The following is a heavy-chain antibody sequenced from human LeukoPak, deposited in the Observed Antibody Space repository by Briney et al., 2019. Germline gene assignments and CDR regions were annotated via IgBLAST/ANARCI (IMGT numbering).Heavy chain of an antibody. D-gene: IGHD1-26*01. V-gene: IGHV3-7*01. Sequence: GGSLRLSCAVSEFTFSSYWMGWVRQAPGKGLEWLASINQDGSEKYYLDSVRGRFTISRDNAKNSVHLQMNSLRVDDTAVYYCVRGSSGRYFQFIDYWGQGTLVTVSS. CDR1: EFTFSSYW. CDR2: INQDGSEK. CDR3: VRGSSGRYFQFIDY. J-gene: IGHJ4*02.